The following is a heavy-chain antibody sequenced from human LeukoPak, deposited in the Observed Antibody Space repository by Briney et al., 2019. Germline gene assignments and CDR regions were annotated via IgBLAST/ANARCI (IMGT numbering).Heavy chain of an antibody. D-gene: IGHD6-19*01. J-gene: IGHJ5*02. Sequence: ASETLSLTCAVYGGSFSGYYWGWIRQPPGKGLEWIGEINHSGSTNYNPSLKSRVTISVDTSKNQFSLKLSSVTAADTAVYYCAREGIAVAGRFDPWGQGILVTVSS. CDR1: GGSFSGYY. CDR3: AREGIAVAGRFDP. V-gene: IGHV4-34*01. CDR2: INHSGST.